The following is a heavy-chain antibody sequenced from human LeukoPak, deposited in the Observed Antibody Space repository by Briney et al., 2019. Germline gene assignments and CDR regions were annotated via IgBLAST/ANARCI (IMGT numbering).Heavy chain of an antibody. Sequence: TSETLSLTCTVSGGSVSSGSYYWSWIRQPPGKGLEWIGYIYYSGSTNYNPSLESRVTISVDTSKNQFSLKLSSVTAADTAVYYCARQSRGGMGGAFDIWGQGTMDTVSS. J-gene: IGHJ3*02. CDR3: ARQSRGGMGGAFDI. CDR2: IYYSGST. D-gene: IGHD1-1*01. CDR1: GGSVSSGSYY. V-gene: IGHV4-61*01.